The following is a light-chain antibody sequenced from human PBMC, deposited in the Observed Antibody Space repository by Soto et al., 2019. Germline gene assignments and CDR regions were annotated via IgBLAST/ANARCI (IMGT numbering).Light chain of an antibody. CDR2: DAS. Sequence: EFVLTQSPGTLSLSPGERATLSCRASQTVRNNYLAWYQQKPGQAPRLLIYDASSRATGIPDRFSGGGSGTDFTLTISRLEPEDVGVYYCQQYDNWPPKTFGGGTKVDIK. CDR1: QTVRNNY. J-gene: IGKJ4*01. V-gene: IGKV3D-20*02. CDR3: QQYDNWPPKT.